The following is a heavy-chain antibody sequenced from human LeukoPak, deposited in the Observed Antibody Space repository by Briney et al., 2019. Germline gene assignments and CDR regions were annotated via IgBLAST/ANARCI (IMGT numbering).Heavy chain of an antibody. V-gene: IGHV3-23*01. J-gene: IGHJ4*02. D-gene: IGHD3-3*01. Sequence: PGGSLRLSCAASGFTFSSYAMSWVRQAPGKGLEWVSTISGNGVGTYYADSVKGRFTISRDNSKNTLYLQMNSLRAEDTAVYYCAKGSGYYFDYWGQGTLVTVSS. CDR2: ISGNGVGT. CDR1: GFTFSSYA. CDR3: AKGSGYYFDY.